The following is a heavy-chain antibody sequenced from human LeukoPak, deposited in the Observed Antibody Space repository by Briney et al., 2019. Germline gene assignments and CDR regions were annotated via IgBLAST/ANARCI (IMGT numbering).Heavy chain of an antibody. J-gene: IGHJ4*02. CDR1: GDSMSRYY. CDR2: IYTGTT. Sequence: SETLSLTCTVSGDSMSRYYWNWIRQSPGKRLEWIGYIYTGTTNYNPSLKSRVTISVDTSKNQVSLKMVSVTAADTAVYYCRRGGSWPDYWGQGTLVTVPS. CDR3: RRGGSWPDY. V-gene: IGHV4-59*01.